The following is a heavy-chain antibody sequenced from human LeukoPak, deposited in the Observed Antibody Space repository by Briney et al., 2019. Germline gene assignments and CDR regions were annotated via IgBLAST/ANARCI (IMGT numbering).Heavy chain of an antibody. J-gene: IGHJ4*02. V-gene: IGHV4-59*01. CDR2: ISHSGIT. CDR3: ARVGSYSFDY. Sequence: SETLSLTCTVSGGSISSYYWSWIRQPPGKGLERIGYISHSGITRYNPSLKSRLTMSVDTSKNQFSLKLSSVTAADTAVYHCARVGSYSFDYWGRGSLVTVSA. CDR1: GGSISSYY. D-gene: IGHD6-13*01.